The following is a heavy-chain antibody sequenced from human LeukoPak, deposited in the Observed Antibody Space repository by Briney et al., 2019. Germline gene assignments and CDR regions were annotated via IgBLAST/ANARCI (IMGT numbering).Heavy chain of an antibody. J-gene: IGHJ3*02. CDR1: GYTFTSYY. V-gene: IGHV1-46*01. CDR3: AKAGRITMIHSGAFDI. CDR2: INPSGGST. Sequence: ASVKVSCKASGYTFTSYYMHWVRQAPGQGLEWMGIINPSGGSTSYAQKFQGRVTMTRDMSTSTVYMELSSLRSEDTAVYYCAKAGRITMIHSGAFDIWGQGTMVTVSS. D-gene: IGHD3-22*01.